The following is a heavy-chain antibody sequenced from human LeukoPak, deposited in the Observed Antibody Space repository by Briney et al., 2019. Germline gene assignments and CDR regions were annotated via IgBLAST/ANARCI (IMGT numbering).Heavy chain of an antibody. CDR1: GFTFSSYA. V-gene: IGHV3-30-3*01. CDR3: ARDLGVHYYYYGMDV. CDR2: ISYDGSNK. D-gene: IGHD3-10*01. Sequence: GRSLRLSCAASGFTFSSYAMHWVRQAPGKGLEWVAVISYDGSNKYYADSVKGRFTISRDNSKSTLYLQMNSLRAEDTAVYYCARDLGVHYYYYGMDVWGQGTTVTVSS. J-gene: IGHJ6*02.